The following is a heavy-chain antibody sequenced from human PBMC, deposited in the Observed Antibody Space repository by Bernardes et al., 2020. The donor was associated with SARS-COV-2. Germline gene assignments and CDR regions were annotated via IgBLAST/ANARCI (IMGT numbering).Heavy chain of an antibody. CDR3: ARGRAFYCSSTSCYADYYYYYYMDV. CDR2: IYYSGST. CDR1: GGSISSYY. V-gene: IGHV4-59*01. J-gene: IGHJ6*03. Sequence: SETLSLTCTVSGGSISSYYWSWIRQPPGKGLEWIGYIYYSGSTNYNPSLKSRVTISVDTSKNQFSLKLSSVTAADTAVYYCARGRAFYCSSTSCYADYYYYYYMDVWGKGTTVTVSS. D-gene: IGHD2-2*01.